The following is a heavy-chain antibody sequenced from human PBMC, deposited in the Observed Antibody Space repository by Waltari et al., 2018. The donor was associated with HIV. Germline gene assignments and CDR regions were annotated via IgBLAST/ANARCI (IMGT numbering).Heavy chain of an antibody. J-gene: IGHJ4*01. CDR1: GFMSGSPFSDYW. V-gene: IGHV3-7*01. Sequence: DVQLVESGGGLVQPGGSLRLSVTGYGFMSGSPFSDYWMTWVRQAPGKGLQWGANIKSDGSEKNYVDAVKGRFTVSRDNAKNSVYLQMNSLRVEDTAVYYCARYHPAALDYWGQGTLVAVSS. CDR3: ARYHPAALDY. D-gene: IGHD2-15*01. CDR2: IKSDGSEK.